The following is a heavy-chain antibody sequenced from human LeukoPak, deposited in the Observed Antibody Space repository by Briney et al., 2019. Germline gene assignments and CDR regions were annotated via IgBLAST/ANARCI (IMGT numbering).Heavy chain of an antibody. CDR2: INPNSGCT. Sequence: ASVKVSCKASGYTFTGYYMHWVRQAPGQGLEWMGRINPNSGCTNYAQKFQGRVTMTRDTSISPAYTELSRLTSDDTAVYYCARADVVGFDYWGQGTLVTVSS. D-gene: IGHD1-26*01. CDR1: GYTFTGYY. J-gene: IGHJ4*02. CDR3: ARADVVGFDY. V-gene: IGHV1-2*06.